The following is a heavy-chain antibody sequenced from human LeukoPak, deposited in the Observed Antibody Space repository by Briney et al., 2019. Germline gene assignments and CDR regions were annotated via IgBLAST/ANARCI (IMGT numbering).Heavy chain of an antibody. J-gene: IGHJ6*03. CDR1: GYSISSGYY. Sequence: PSETLSLTCTVSGYSISSGYYWGWIRQPPGKGLEWIGSIYHSGSTYYNPSLKSRVTISVDTSKNQFSLELSSVTAADTAVYYCATILSGSYYYYMDVWGKGTTVTVSS. D-gene: IGHD1-26*01. CDR3: ATILSGSYYYYMDV. CDR2: IYHSGST. V-gene: IGHV4-38-2*02.